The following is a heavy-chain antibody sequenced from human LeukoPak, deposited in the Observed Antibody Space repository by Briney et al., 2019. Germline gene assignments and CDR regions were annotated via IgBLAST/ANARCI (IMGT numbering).Heavy chain of an antibody. J-gene: IGHJ4*02. Sequence: GGSLRLSCAASGFTFSTYGMLWVRQAPGTGLEGVAVISYDGSNKYYADSVKGRFTISRDKSKNTLYLQMNSLRAEDTAVYYCARRPGYPSFDYWGQGTLVTVSS. V-gene: IGHV3-30*03. CDR2: ISYDGSNK. CDR1: GFTFSTYG. CDR3: ARRPGYPSFDY. D-gene: IGHD2-15*01.